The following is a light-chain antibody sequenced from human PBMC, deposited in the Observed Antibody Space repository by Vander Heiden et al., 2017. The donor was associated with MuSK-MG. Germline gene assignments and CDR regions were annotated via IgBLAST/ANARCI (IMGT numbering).Light chain of an antibody. CDR2: GPS. V-gene: IGKV4-1*01. Sequence: DIVMTQSPDSLAVSLGERATINCKSSQSVLYSSNNKNFLAWFQQKPGQPPKLLIYGPSTRESGVPDRFSGSGSGTDFTLTISSLQAEDVAVYYCQQEDSIPWTFGQGTMVEIK. J-gene: IGKJ1*01. CDR3: QQEDSIPWT. CDR1: QSVLYSSNNKNF.